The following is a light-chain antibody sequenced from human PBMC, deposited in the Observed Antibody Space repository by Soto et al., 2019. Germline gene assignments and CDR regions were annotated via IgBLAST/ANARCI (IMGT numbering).Light chain of an antibody. Sequence: QSALTQPRSVSGSPGQSVAISCTGTSSDVGSFNYVSWYQQHPDKAPKLMIYDVTKRPSGVPDRFSGSKSGNTASLTISGLQAEDEADYYCCSYAGSPYVCGTGTKLTVL. CDR2: DVT. CDR3: CSYAGSPYV. J-gene: IGLJ1*01. V-gene: IGLV2-11*01. CDR1: SSDVGSFNY.